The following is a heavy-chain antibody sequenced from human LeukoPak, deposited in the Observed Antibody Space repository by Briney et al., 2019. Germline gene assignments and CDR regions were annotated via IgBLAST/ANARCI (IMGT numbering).Heavy chain of an antibody. CDR3: ARSFKSSPFFDY. CDR2: IYSGGST. D-gene: IGHD6-13*01. CDR1: GFTVSSNY. J-gene: IGHJ4*02. Sequence: GGSLRLSCAASGFTVSSNYMSWVRQAPGKGLEWVSVIYSGGSTYYADSVKGRFTISRDNSKNTLYLQMNSLRAEDTAVYYCARSFKSSPFFDYWGQGTLVTVSS. V-gene: IGHV3-53*01.